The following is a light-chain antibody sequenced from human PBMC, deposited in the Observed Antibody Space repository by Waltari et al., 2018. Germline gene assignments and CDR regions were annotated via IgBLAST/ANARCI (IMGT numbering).Light chain of an antibody. CDR1: SSDVGGYKY. CDR2: EVS. J-gene: IGLJ1*01. V-gene: IGLV2-8*01. Sequence: QSALTPPPSASGSPVQSVTISCTGTSSDVGGYKYVSWYQKHPGKAPQLMIYEVSKRPIGDPVRFSGSKSGNAASLTVSGIQSETDSTYSSSTHAGSNDNVFVTGTKVTVL. CDR3: STHAGSNDNV.